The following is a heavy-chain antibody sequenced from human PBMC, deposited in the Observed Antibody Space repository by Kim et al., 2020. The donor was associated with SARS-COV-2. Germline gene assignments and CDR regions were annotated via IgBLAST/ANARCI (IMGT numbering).Heavy chain of an antibody. CDR3: ARGPAATYYYGMDV. D-gene: IGHD2-2*01. V-gene: IGHV4-59*09. Sequence: PSLESRVHKSVDTAKNQFSLKLSSVTAADTAVYYCARGPAATYYYGMDVWGQGTTVTVSS. J-gene: IGHJ6*02.